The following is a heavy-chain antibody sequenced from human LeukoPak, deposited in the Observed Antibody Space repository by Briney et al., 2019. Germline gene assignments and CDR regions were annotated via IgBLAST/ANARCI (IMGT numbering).Heavy chain of an antibody. CDR2: IYSGGST. J-gene: IGHJ4*02. V-gene: IGHV3-53*01. CDR1: GFTVSSNY. Sequence: GGSLRLSCAASGFTVSSNYMSWVRQAPGKGLEWVSVIYSGGSTYYADSVKGRFTISRDNSKNTLYLRMNSLRAEDTAVYYCARVFFFAFDYYDSSGYKPGMADYWGQGTLVTVSS. CDR3: ARVFFFAFDYYDSSGYKPGMADY. D-gene: IGHD3-22*01.